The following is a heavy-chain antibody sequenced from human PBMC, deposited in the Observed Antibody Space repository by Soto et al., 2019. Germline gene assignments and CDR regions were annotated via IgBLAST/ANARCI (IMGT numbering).Heavy chain of an antibody. V-gene: IGHV1-18*04. Sequence: EASVKVSCKASGYTFTSYGISWVRQAPGQGLEWMGWISAYNGNTNYAQKLQGRVTMTTDTSTSTAYMELRSLRSDDTAVYYCARVALNYDILTGHDYWGQGTLVTVSS. J-gene: IGHJ4*02. CDR3: ARVALNYDILTGHDY. D-gene: IGHD3-9*01. CDR2: ISAYNGNT. CDR1: GYTFTSYG.